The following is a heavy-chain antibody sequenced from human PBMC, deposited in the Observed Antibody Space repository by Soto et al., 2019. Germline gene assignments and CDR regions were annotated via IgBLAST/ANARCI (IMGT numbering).Heavy chain of an antibody. CDR2: ISSDGTTT. CDR1: EFTFTHYW. CDR3: VRGKVAAGFDY. V-gene: IGHV3-74*01. J-gene: IGHJ4*02. Sequence: GGSLRLSCVSSEFTFTHYWMHLVRQAPGKGPVWVSRISSDGTTTNYADFVEGRFTISRDNAKNTLYLQMTSLRVEDRAIYYCVRGKVAAGFDYWGQGALVTV. D-gene: IGHD6-13*01.